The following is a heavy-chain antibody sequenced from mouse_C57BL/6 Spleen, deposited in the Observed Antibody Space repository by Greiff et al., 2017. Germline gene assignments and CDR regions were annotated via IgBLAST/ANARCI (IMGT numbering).Heavy chain of an antibody. Sequence: VQLQQPGAELVRPGASVTLSCKASGYTFTDYEMHWVKQTPVHGLEWIGAIDPETGGTAYNQKFKGKAILTADKSSSTAYMELRSLTSEDSAVYYCTKGGTVGWWGQGTTLTVSS. V-gene: IGHV1-15*01. D-gene: IGHD1-1*01. CDR2: IDPETGGT. CDR1: GYTFTDYE. CDR3: TKGGTVGW. J-gene: IGHJ2*01.